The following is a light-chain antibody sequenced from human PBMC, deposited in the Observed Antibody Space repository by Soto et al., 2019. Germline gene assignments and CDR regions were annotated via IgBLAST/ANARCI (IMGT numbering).Light chain of an antibody. CDR1: SGSVSSSNY. Sequence: QTVVTQEPSFSVPAGRTVTLTFGLSSGSVSSSNYPSWYQQTPGQAPRTLMYNTNIRSSGVPDRFSGSLLGNKAALTITGAQAEDECVYYCVLYVGSGIVVFGGGTKLTVL. CDR3: VLYVGSGIVV. CDR2: NTN. J-gene: IGLJ2*01. V-gene: IGLV8-61*01.